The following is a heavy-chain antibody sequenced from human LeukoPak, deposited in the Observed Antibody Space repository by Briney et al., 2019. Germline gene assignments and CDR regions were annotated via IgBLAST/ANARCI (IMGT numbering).Heavy chain of an antibody. Sequence: ASVNVSCTTSGSIFPGYYIHWVRQGPGQGLGWVGWINPNTGGTNYAQDFQGRVTMTRDTYVSTAYMDLRSLKSDDTAVYLCARERESGRSDAFDFWGQGTMVTVSS. CDR3: ARERESGRSDAFDF. V-gene: IGHV1-2*02. D-gene: IGHD3-10*01. CDR1: GSIFPGYY. CDR2: INPNTGGT. J-gene: IGHJ3*01.